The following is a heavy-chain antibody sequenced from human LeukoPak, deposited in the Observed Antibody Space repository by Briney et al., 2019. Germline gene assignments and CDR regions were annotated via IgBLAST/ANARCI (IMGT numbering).Heavy chain of an antibody. CDR1: GGTFNSYA. CDR2: IMPLFGTA. Sequence: SVKVSCKASGGTFNSYAISWVRQAPGQGLEWMGGIMPLFGTANYAQEFQGRVTFTTDESASTAYMEVSSLRSEDTAVYYCASGSLGDGYGVGDYYRYMDVWGKGTTVTVSS. V-gene: IGHV1-69*05. D-gene: IGHD5-24*01. J-gene: IGHJ6*03. CDR3: ASGSLGDGYGVGDYYRYMDV.